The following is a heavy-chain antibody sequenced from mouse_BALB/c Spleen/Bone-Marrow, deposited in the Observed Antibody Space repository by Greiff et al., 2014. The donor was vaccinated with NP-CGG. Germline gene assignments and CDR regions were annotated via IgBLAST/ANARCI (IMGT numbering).Heavy chain of an antibody. V-gene: IGHV1-69*02. D-gene: IGHD1-2*01. CDR1: GYTFTSYW. J-gene: IGHJ3*01. CDR2: IDPSDSET. Sequence: QVQLQQSGAELVKPGAPVKLSCKASGYTFTSYWMSWVKQRPGRGLEWIGRIDPSDSETHYNQKFKDEATLTVDKSSSTAYIQLSSLTSEDSAVYYCARRGYGYGFAYCGQGTLVTVSA. CDR3: ARRGYGYGFAY.